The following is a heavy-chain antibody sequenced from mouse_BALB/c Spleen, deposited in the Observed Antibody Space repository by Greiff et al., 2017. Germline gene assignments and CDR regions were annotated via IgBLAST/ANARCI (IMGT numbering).Heavy chain of an antibody. D-gene: IGHD1-1*01. CDR2: INPSNGGT. J-gene: IGHJ2*01. Sequence: QVQLKQSGAELVKPGASVKLSCKASGYTFTSYYMYWVKQRPGQGLEWIGEINPSNGGTNFNEKFKSKATLTVDKSSSTAYMQLSSLTSEDSAVYYCTRITTVASYWGQGTTLTVSS. CDR3: TRITTVASY. V-gene: IGHV1S81*02. CDR1: GYTFTSYY.